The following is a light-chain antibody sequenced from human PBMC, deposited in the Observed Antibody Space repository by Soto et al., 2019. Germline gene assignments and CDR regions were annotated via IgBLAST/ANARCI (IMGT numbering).Light chain of an antibody. J-gene: IGKJ3*01. CDR3: HQYGTAPLT. CDR1: QSVAANY. CDR2: GAS. V-gene: IGKV3-20*01. Sequence: EVVLTQSPVTLSLSPGERATLSCRASQSVAANYLAWYQQKRGQAPRLLIYGASSRATGIPDRFSGSGSGTDFTLTISGLEPEDFSVYYCHQYGTAPLTFGPGTKVDIK.